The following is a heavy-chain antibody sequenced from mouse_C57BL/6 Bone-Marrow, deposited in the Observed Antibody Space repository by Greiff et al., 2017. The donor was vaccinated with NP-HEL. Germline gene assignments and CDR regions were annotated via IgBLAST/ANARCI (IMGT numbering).Heavy chain of an antibody. V-gene: IGHV5-4*01. Sequence: EVQGVESGGGLVKPGGSLKLSCAASGFTFSSYAMSWVRQTPETRLEWVATISDGGSYTYYPDNVKGRFTISRDNAKNNLYLQMSHLKSEDTAMYYCARDHYYGSSRFAYWGQGTLVTVSA. CDR1: GFTFSSYA. D-gene: IGHD1-1*01. CDR2: ISDGGSYT. CDR3: ARDHYYGSSRFAY. J-gene: IGHJ3*01.